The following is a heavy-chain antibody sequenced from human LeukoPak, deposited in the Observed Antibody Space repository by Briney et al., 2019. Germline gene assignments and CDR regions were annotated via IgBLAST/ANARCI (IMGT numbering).Heavy chain of an antibody. CDR1: GFTFNSYS. D-gene: IGHD5-18*01. CDR3: ARGRGYSGYGVDY. CDR2: ISSSSSYI. V-gene: IGHV3-21*01. J-gene: IGHJ4*02. Sequence: PGGSLRLSCAASGFTFNSYSMNWVRQAPGKGLEWVSSISSSSSYIYYADSVKGRFTISRDNAKNSLYLQMNSLRAEDMAVYYCARGRGYSGYGVDYWGQGTLVTVSS.